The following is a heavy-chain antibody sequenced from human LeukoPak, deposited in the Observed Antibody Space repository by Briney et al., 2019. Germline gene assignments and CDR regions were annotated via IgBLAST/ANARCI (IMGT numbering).Heavy chain of an antibody. V-gene: IGHV4-61*01. CDR3: ARGASLGVTFIQYYFDY. CDR1: GGSVSSGSYY. J-gene: IGHJ4*02. Sequence: SETLSLTCTVSGGSVSSGSYYWSWIRQPPGKGLEWIGYIYYSGSTNYNPSLKNRVTISVDTSKNQFSLKLSSVTAADTAVYYCARGASLGVTFIQYYFDYWGQGTLVTVSS. CDR2: IYYSGST. D-gene: IGHD3-16*01.